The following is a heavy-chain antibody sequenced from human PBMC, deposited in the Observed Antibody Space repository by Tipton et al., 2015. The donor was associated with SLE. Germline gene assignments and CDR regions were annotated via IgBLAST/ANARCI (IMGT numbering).Heavy chain of an antibody. CDR3: ARAEGSWDAFDI. V-gene: IGHV4-59*01. D-gene: IGHD2-15*01. CDR1: GGSISSYY. J-gene: IGHJ3*02. CDR2: IYYSGST. Sequence: TLSLTCNVSGGSISSYYWSWIRQPPGRGLEWIGCIYYSGSTNYNPSLKSRVTISVDTSKNQFSLKLSSVTAADTAVYYCARAEGSWDAFDIWGQGTMVTVSS.